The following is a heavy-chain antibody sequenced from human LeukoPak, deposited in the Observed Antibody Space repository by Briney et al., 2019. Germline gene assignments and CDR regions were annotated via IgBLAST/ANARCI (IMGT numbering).Heavy chain of an antibody. CDR2: ISYDGSNK. CDR3: ARGLTGGMTTVTTLSY. V-gene: IGHV3-30*04. J-gene: IGHJ4*02. Sequence: GGSLRLSCAASGFTFSSYAMNWVRQAPDKGLEWVAVISYDGSNKYYADSVKGRFTIPRDDSKNTLYLQMNSLRAEDTAVYYCARGLTGGMTTVTTLSYWGLGTLVTVSS. D-gene: IGHD4-17*01. CDR1: GFTFSSYA.